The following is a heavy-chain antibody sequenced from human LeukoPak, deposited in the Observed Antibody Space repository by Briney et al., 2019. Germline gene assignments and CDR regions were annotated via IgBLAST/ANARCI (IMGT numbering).Heavy chain of an antibody. CDR1: GYIFTGYY. CDR3: VRDGSFDI. J-gene: IGHJ3*02. V-gene: IGHV1-2*02. Sequence: ASVKVSCKASGYIFTGYYMHWVRQAPGQGLEWMGWVNPDSGGTNYARKFQGRVTMTRDTSISTVYMELSRLRSDDTAVYYCVRDGSFDIWGQGTMVTVSS. CDR2: VNPDSGGT.